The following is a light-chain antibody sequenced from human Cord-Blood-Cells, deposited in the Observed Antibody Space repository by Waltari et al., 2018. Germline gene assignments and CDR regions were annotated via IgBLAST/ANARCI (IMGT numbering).Light chain of an antibody. CDR2: QDS. V-gene: IGLV3-1*01. CDR1: KLGDKY. J-gene: IGLJ2*01. Sequence: SYELTQPPSVPVAPGQTASITCYADKLGDKYACWYQQKPGQSPGLVIYQDSKRPAGIPERFSGSNSGNTATLTISGTQAMDEADYYCQAWDSSTSYVVFGGGTKLTVL. CDR3: QAWDSSTSYVV.